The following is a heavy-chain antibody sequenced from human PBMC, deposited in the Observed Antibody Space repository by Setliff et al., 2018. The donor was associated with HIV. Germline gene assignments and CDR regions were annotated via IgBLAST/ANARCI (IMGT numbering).Heavy chain of an antibody. J-gene: IGHJ4*02. D-gene: IGHD2-8*02. CDR2: IYFSGTP. CDR1: GGSINSRSYY. V-gene: IGHV4-39*01. CDR3: ARRGMWSYETGGNPTATFDY. Sequence: SETLSLTCTVSGGSINSRSYYWAWIRQPPGKGLEWVASIYFSGTPYYDPSLKNRVTISVDTSKNQFSLKLSSVTAADTAVYYCARRGMWSYETGGNPTATFDYWGQGVLVTVS.